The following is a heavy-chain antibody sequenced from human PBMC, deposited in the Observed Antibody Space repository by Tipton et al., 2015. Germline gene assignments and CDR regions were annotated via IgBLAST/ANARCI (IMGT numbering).Heavy chain of an antibody. Sequence: SLRLSCAASGFTFSSYSMNWVRQAPGKGLEWVSYITGSRSTIYYADSVKGRFTISRDNAKNSLYLQMNSLRDEDTAVYYCARKGCWDYGETAGWFDPWGQGTLVPVSS. CDR2: ITGSRSTI. CDR1: GFTFSSYS. CDR3: ARKGCWDYGETAGWFDP. D-gene: IGHD4-17*01. V-gene: IGHV3-48*02. J-gene: IGHJ5*02.